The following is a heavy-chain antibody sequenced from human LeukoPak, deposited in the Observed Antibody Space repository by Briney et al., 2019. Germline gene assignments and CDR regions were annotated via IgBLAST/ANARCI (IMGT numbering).Heavy chain of an antibody. Sequence: SETLSLTCSVSDDSISSSYWSWIRQPARKGLEWIGRIYTSGSTNYNPSLKSRVSMSVDTSKNQFSLKLSSVTAADTAVYYCARVVWYDSSAFYFDYWGQGTLVTVSS. CDR2: IYTSGST. CDR3: ARVVWYDSSAFYFDY. V-gene: IGHV4-4*07. D-gene: IGHD3-22*01. J-gene: IGHJ4*02. CDR1: DDSISSSY.